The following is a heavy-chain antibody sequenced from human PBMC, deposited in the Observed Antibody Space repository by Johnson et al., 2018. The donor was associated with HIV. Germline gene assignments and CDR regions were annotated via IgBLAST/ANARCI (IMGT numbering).Heavy chain of an antibody. CDR1: GFTVSNNY. V-gene: IGHV3-66*01. J-gene: IGHJ3*02. CDR2: ISSGDTT. Sequence: VQLVESGGGLVQPGGSLRLSCASGFTVSNNYMSWVRQAPGKGLEWVSVISSGDTTYYADSVKGRFTISRDNSNNTLYLQMNSLRAEDTAGYYCERADSYGAFDIWGLGTNVTVSA. CDR3: ERADSYGAFDI. D-gene: IGHD5-18*01.